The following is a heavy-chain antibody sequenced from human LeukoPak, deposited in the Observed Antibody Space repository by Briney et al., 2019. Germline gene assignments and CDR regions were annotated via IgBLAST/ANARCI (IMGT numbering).Heavy chain of an antibody. CDR3: ARAPTIATIFDC. Sequence: GGSLRLSCAASEFTVSSNYMSWVRQAPGKGLEWVAIIYAGGTTHYADTVKGRFTISRDNSRNTLYLQMNILRAEDTAVYYCARAPTIATIFDCWGQGTLVTVSS. D-gene: IGHD5-12*01. V-gene: IGHV3-66*01. J-gene: IGHJ4*02. CDR2: IYAGGTT. CDR1: EFTVSSNY.